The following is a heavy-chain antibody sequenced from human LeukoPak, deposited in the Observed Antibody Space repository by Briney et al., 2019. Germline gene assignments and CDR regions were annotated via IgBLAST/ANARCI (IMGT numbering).Heavy chain of an antibody. D-gene: IGHD6-13*01. CDR3: ARDLLRGESGSWFEAFDI. V-gene: IGHV4-4*07. J-gene: IGHJ3*02. CDR1: GGSISSYS. CDR2: MYTSGST. Sequence: PSETLSLTCTVSGGSISSYSWSWIRQPAVKGLEWIGRMYTSGSTKYNPSLKSRVTMSVDTSKNQFSLKLSSVTAADTAIYYCARDLLRGESGSWFEAFDIWGQGTMVTVSS.